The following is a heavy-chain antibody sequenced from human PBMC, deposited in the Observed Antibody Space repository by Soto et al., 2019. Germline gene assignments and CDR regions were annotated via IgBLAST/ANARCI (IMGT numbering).Heavy chain of an antibody. J-gene: IGHJ4*02. D-gene: IGHD6-13*01. V-gene: IGHV3-23*01. Sequence: PGGSLRLSCAASGFTFSSYAMSWVRQAPGKGLEWVSAISSSGGSTYYADSVKGRFTISRDNSKNTLYLQMNSLRAEDTAVYYCANIPIAAAGPFDYWGQGTLVTVSS. CDR2: ISSSGGST. CDR1: GFTFSSYA. CDR3: ANIPIAAAGPFDY.